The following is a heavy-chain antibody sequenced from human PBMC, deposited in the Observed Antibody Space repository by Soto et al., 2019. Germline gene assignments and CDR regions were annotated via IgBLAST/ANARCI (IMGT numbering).Heavy chain of an antibody. CDR3: ASEEYSSSSPSFDY. D-gene: IGHD6-6*01. V-gene: IGHV1-2*02. Sequence: ASVKVSCKASGGTFSSYAISWVRQAPGQGLEWMGWINPNSGGTNYAQKFQGRVTMTRDTSTSTVYMELSTLRSEDTAVYYCASEEYSSSSPSFDYWGQGTLVTVSS. CDR2: INPNSGGT. J-gene: IGHJ4*02. CDR1: GGTFSSYA.